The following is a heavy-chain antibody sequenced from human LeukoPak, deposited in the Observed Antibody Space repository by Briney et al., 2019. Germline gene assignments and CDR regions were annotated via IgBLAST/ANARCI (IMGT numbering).Heavy chain of an antibody. J-gene: IGHJ4*02. CDR3: ARVGAGSYHFDN. V-gene: IGHV3-74*01. CDR1: GFTFRSYW. D-gene: IGHD1-26*01. CDR2: INPDGSTT. Sequence: GGSLRLSCAASGFTFRSYWMHWVRQAPGKGLVWVSRINPDGSTTSYADSVKGRFTISRDNAKNTLYLQMNSLRAEDTAVYYCARVGAGSYHFDNWGQGTLVTVSS.